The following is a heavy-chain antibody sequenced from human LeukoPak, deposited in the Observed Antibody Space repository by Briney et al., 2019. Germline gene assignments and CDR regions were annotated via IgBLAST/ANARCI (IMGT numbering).Heavy chain of an antibody. Sequence: GGSLRLSCAASGFTFDDYAMHWVRQAPGKGLEWVSGISWNSGSIGYADSVKGRFTISRDNAKNSLYLQMNSLRAEDTAVYYCARASDIYAMDVWGQGTTVTVSS. CDR2: ISWNSGSI. D-gene: IGHD3-9*01. V-gene: IGHV3-9*01. CDR1: GFTFDDYA. CDR3: ARASDIYAMDV. J-gene: IGHJ6*02.